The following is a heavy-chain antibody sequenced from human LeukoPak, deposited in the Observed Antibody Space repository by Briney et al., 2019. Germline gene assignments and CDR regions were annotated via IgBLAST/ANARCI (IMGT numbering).Heavy chain of an antibody. CDR3: ARGLINGHDFDY. CDR1: GYRFSGYY. D-gene: IGHD5-12*01. J-gene: IGHJ4*02. CDR2: INPNSGAT. Sequence: ASVKVSCKTSGYRFSGYYMHWVRQAPGQGLEWMGWINPNSGATNYAQNFQGWVTMTRDTSVNTGYMELRRLTSDDMAVYYCARGLINGHDFDYWGQGTLVTVSS. V-gene: IGHV1-2*04.